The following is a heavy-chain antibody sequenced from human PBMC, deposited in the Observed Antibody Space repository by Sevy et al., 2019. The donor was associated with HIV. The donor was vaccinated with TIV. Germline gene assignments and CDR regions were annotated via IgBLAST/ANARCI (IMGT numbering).Heavy chain of an antibody. CDR3: VREGLGGFSYSLDF. Sequence: GGSLRLSCAASGFTFSSYWMTWVRQAPGKGLEWVATMRQDGSEKYYVDSVKGRFTISRDNAKNSLYLQMNSLRAEDTAMYYCVREGLGGFSYSLDFWGQGTLVTVS. V-gene: IGHV3-7*01. D-gene: IGHD5-18*01. J-gene: IGHJ4*02. CDR2: MRQDGSEK. CDR1: GFTFSSYW.